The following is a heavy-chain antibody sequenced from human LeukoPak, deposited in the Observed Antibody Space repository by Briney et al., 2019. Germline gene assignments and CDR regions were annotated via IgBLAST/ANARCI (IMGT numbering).Heavy chain of an antibody. D-gene: IGHD2-2*01. CDR3: ARSGVPGAMTWFDP. CDR1: GYSFTTYW. V-gene: IGHV5-51*01. Sequence: GESLRISCKASGYSFTTYWIGWVRQMPVKGLEWMGIIYPGDSDTRYSPSFQGQVTISADKSINTAYLQWRSLKASDTAMYYCARSGVPGAMTWFDPWGQGTLVTVSS. J-gene: IGHJ5*02. CDR2: IYPGDSDT.